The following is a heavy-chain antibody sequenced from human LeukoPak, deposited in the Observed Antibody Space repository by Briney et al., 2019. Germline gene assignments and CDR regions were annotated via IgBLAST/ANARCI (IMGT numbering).Heavy chain of an antibody. CDR1: GGSFSGYY. CDR3: ARGLGAAAGTGRGIYFDY. Sequence: PSETLSLTCAVYGGSFSGYYWSWIRQPPGKGLEWVGEINHSGSTNYNPSLTRRGTISVEISKNQFSLKLSSVTAADTAVYYCARGLGAAAGTGRGIYFDYWGQGTLVTVSS. CDR2: INHSGST. V-gene: IGHV4-34*01. D-gene: IGHD6-13*01. J-gene: IGHJ4*02.